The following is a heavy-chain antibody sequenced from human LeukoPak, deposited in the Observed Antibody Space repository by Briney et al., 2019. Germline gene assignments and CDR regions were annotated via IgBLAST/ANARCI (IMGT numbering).Heavy chain of an antibody. D-gene: IGHD3-22*01. CDR1: GGSISSYY. Sequence: PSETLSLTCTVSGGSISSYYWSWIRQPAGKGLEWIGRIYTSGSTNYNPSLKRRVTMSVDTSKNHFSLKLSSVTAADTAVYYCAVYYYDSSGYSLFDYWGQGTLVTVSS. V-gene: IGHV4-4*07. J-gene: IGHJ4*02. CDR2: IYTSGST. CDR3: AVYYYDSSGYSLFDY.